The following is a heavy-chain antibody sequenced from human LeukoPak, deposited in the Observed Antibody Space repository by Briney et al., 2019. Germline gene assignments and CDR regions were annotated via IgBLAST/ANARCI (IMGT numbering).Heavy chain of an antibody. D-gene: IGHD3-3*01. CDR1: GFTFEDYG. CDR2: INDDANSR. J-gene: IGHJ3*02. CDR3: ARVGKSIFGTAMDAFDI. Sequence: PGGSLRLSCAASGFTFEDYGRRWVRQAPGRGLEWVSFINDDANSRVYAHSVNGRFTVARDKATKPLYLEMNSLRDEDTAFFHCARVGKSIFGTAMDAFDIWSQGTLVTVPS. V-gene: IGHV3-20*01.